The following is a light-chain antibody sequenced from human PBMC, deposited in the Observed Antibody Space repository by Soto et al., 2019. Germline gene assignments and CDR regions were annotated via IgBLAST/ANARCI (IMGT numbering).Light chain of an antibody. Sequence: EIVLTQSPGTLSLSPGERATLSCRASQSVSSSYLAWYQQKPGQALRLLIYGASTRATGIPARFSGSGSGTEFTLTISRLEPEDFAVYYCQQYGSSPWTFGQGTKVDIK. J-gene: IGKJ1*01. CDR3: QQYGSSPWT. CDR2: GAS. CDR1: QSVSSSY. V-gene: IGKV3-20*01.